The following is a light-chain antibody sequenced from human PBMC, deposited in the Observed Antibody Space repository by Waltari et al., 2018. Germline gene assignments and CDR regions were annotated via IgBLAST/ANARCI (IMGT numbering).Light chain of an antibody. CDR1: SSDVGIYNL. V-gene: IGLV2-23*02. CDR2: EVN. Sequence: QSALTQPASVSGSPEQSITISCTVTSSDVGIYNLVSWYQQHPGKAPKLMISEVNERPSGVSIRFSGSKSGNTASLTISGLQAEDEADYYCQSYDNSLGTSLLFGGGTKLTVL. J-gene: IGLJ2*01. CDR3: QSYDNSLGTSLL.